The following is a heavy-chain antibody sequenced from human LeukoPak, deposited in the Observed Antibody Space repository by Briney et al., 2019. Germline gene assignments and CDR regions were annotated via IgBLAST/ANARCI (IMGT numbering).Heavy chain of an antibody. J-gene: IGHJ5*02. CDR2: INSHGGGP. V-gene: IGHV3-74*01. CDR3: ARDVPHNWFHT. Sequence: GGSLRLSCAASGVTFWRNWMHGGRDGPGKGGVWFSRINSHGGGPIYPDSVTRRFTVSTDNSPNTLSLQMNTLRAEDTAVYYCARDVPHNWFHTWGQGTLVTVSS. CDR1: GVTFWRNW.